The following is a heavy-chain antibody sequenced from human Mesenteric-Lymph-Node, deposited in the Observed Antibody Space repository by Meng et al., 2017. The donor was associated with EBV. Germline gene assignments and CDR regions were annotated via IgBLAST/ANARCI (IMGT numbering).Heavy chain of an antibody. V-gene: IGHV3-23*01. J-gene: IGHJ5*02. CDR2: IRGNGATT. CDR3: AKELVTMVGEAMMYNWFDP. CDR1: RFIFCGYA. Sequence: LESGGGLIQPGGSLRLSCEALRFIFCGYAMSWVRQAPGKGLEWVSSIRGNGATTFYADSVKGRFTISRDNSKNTLYLQMNNLRAEDTAVYYCAKELVTMVGEAMMYNWFDPWGQGTLVTVSS. D-gene: IGHD3-10*01.